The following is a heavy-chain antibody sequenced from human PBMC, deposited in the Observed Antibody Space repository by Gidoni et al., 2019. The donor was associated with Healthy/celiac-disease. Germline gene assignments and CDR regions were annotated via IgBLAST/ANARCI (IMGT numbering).Heavy chain of an antibody. V-gene: IGHV3-48*01. CDR2: ISSSSSTI. CDR3: AREGCSSTSCYIDGRLPDDYYYYYMDV. CDR1: GFTFSRSR. D-gene: IGHD2-2*02. Sequence: EVQLLDSGGGLVQPVGSLRLSSAASGFTFSRSRMHWFLPSPAQGLEWVSYISSSSSTIYYADSVKGRFTISRDNAKNSLYLQMNSLRAEDTAVYYCAREGCSSTSCYIDGRLPDDYYYYYMDVWGKGTTVTVSS. J-gene: IGHJ6*03.